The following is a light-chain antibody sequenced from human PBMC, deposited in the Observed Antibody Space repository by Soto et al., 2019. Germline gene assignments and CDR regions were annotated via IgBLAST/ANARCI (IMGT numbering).Light chain of an antibody. CDR3: SSYTSTSTLV. J-gene: IGLJ2*01. CDR1: SGDVGSYNF. Sequence: QSALTQPASVSVSPGQSIAISCTGTSGDVGSYNFVSWYQQHPGKAPKLMIYDVSARPPGVSNRFSGSKSGNTASLTISGLQAEDEADYYCSSYTSTSTLVFGGGTKLTVL. V-gene: IGLV2-14*01. CDR2: DVS.